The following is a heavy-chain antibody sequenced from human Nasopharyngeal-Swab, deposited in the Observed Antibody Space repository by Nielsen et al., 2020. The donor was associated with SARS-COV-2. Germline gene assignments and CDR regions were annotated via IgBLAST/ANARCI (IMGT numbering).Heavy chain of an antibody. CDR1: GFTFSSYA. CDR3: ARVDYGGNSFGMDV. V-gene: IGHV3-30*04. J-gene: IGHJ6*02. Sequence: GGSLRLSCAASGFTFSSYAMHWVRPAPGQGLEWVAVISYDGSNKYYADSVKGRFTISRDNSKNTLYLQMNSLRAEDTAVYYCARVDYGGNSFGMDVWGQGTTVTVSS. CDR2: ISYDGSNK. D-gene: IGHD4-23*01.